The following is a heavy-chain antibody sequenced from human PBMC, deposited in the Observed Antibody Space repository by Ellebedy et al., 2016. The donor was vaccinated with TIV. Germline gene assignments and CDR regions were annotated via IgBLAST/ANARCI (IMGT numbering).Heavy chain of an antibody. CDR2: VYWDDDK. J-gene: IGHJ4*02. Sequence: SGPTLVKPTQTLTLTCTFSGFSLSTSGVAVGWIRQPPGKALECLALVYWDDDKRYSPSLKSRLTITKDISKNQVVLTMTNMDPVDTATYYCACSLTYGTGWTSFYYDYWGQGTLVTVSS. CDR1: GFSLSTSGVA. V-gene: IGHV2-5*02. CDR3: ACSLTYGTGWTSFYYDY. D-gene: IGHD6-19*01.